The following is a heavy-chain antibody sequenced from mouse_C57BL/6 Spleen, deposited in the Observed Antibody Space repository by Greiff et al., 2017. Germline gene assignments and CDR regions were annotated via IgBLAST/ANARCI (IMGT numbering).Heavy chain of an antibody. CDR3: ANYGSSYGWYFDV. CDR2: IDPSDSYT. V-gene: IGHV1-50*01. J-gene: IGHJ1*03. D-gene: IGHD1-1*01. CDR1: GYTFTSYW. Sequence: QVQLQQPGAELVKPGASVKLSCKASGYTFTSYWMQWVKQRPGQGLEWIGEIDPSDSYTNYNQKFKGKATLTADTSSNTAYMQLSSLTTEDSAIYYCANYGSSYGWYFDVWGTGTTVTVSS.